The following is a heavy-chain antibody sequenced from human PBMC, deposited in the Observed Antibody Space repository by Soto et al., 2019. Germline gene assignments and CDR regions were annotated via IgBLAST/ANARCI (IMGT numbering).Heavy chain of an antibody. Sequence: GGSLRLSCAASGFTFSSYGMHWVRQAPGKGLEWVAVISYDGSNKYYADSVKGRFTISRDNSKNTLYLQMNSLRAEDTAVYYCAKDLNAYGDYYYGMDVWGQGTTVTVSS. V-gene: IGHV3-30*18. CDR1: GFTFSSYG. CDR3: AKDLNAYGDYYYGMDV. D-gene: IGHD4-17*01. CDR2: ISYDGSNK. J-gene: IGHJ6*02.